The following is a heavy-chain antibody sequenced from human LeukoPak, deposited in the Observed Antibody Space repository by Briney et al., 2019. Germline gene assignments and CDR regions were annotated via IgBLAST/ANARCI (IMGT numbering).Heavy chain of an antibody. D-gene: IGHD6-19*01. V-gene: IGHV3-53*01. CDR2: ISNDGDT. J-gene: IGHJ4*02. CDR3: AGDKTTGGWYEIDY. CDR1: GFSVSSNY. Sequence: GGPLRLSCAASGFSVSSNYMIWVRQGPGKGLECVSVISNDGDTYYADSVKGRFTISRDTSKNTVSLQMNSLRAEDTAVYYCAGDKTTGGWYEIDYWGQGTLVTVSS.